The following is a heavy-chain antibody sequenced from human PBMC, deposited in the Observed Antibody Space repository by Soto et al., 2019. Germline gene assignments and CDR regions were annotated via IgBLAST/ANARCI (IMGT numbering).Heavy chain of an antibody. CDR3: ARQEELVDYFDY. D-gene: IGHD1-7*01. CDR2: IYYSGST. J-gene: IGHJ4*02. CDR1: GGSISSYY. Sequence: PSETLSLTCTVSGGSISSYYWSWIRQPPGKGLEWIGYIYYSGSTNYNPSLKSRVTISVDTSKNQFSLKLSSVTAADTAVYYCARQEELVDYFDYWGQGTLVTVSS. V-gene: IGHV4-59*08.